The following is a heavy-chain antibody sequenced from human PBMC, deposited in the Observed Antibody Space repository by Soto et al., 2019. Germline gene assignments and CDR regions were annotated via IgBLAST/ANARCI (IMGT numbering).Heavy chain of an antibody. CDR2: ISSSSTI. D-gene: IGHD6-6*01. CDR1: GFTFSSYS. Sequence: GGSLRLSCAASGFTFSSYSMNWVRQAPGKGLEWVSYISSSSTIYYADSVKGRFTISRDNAKNSLYLQMNSLRDEDTAVYYCARFEYSSSNEVDYFDYWAQGTLVTVSS. V-gene: IGHV3-48*02. CDR3: ARFEYSSSNEVDYFDY. J-gene: IGHJ4*02.